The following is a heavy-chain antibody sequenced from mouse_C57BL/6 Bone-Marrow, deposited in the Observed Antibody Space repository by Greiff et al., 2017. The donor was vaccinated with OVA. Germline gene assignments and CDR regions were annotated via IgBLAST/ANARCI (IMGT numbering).Heavy chain of an antibody. CDR3: TIQARYFDY. J-gene: IGHJ2*01. V-gene: IGHV1-15*01. CDR1: GYTFTDYE. CDR2: IDPETGGT. Sequence: QVQLQQSGAELVRPGASVTLSCKASGYTFTDYEMHWVKQTPVHGLEWIGAIDPETGGTAYNQKFKGKAILTAAKSSSTAYMELRSLTSEDSAVYYCTIQARYFDYWGQGTTLTVSS. D-gene: IGHD3-2*02.